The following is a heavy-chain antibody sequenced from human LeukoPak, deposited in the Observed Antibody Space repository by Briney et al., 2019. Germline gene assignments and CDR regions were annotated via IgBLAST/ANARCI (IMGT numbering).Heavy chain of an antibody. CDR1: GGSISTSNYY. CDR2: IYNVGGT. J-gene: IGHJ4*02. CDR3: ARYMSSTAQDY. V-gene: IGHV4-39*01. D-gene: IGHD5-18*01. Sequence: SETLSLTCTVSGGSISTSNYYWGWLRQAPGKGLEWIGSIYNVGGTHYNPSLKSRVTISIHTSKIQFSLDLSSVLAADTAVYSCARYMSSTAQDYWGQGTLVTVSS.